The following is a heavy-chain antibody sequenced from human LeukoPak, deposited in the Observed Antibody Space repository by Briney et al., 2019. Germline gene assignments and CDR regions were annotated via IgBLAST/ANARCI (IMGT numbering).Heavy chain of an antibody. D-gene: IGHD2/OR15-2a*01. V-gene: IGHV3-7*03. CDR3: ATSGLSRFGF. CDR2: IKQDGSEE. Sequence: AGGSLRLPCAASGFTFSSYWMSWVRQAPGKGLEWVANIKQDGSEEYYVDSVKGRFAISRDNSKNALYLQMNSLRAEDTAVYYCATSGLSRFGFWGQGTLVTVSS. J-gene: IGHJ4*02. CDR1: GFTFSSYW.